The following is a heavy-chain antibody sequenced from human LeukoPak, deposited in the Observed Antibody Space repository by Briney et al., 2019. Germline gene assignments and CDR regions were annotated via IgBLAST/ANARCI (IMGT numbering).Heavy chain of an antibody. D-gene: IGHD4-17*01. Sequence: SETLSLTCTVSGGSISSYYWSWIRQPPGKGQEWIGYIYYSGSTNYNPSLKSRVTISVDTSKNQFSLKLSSVTAADTAVYYCARGGDYGDYKPPPDYWGQGTLVTVSS. CDR1: GGSISSYY. CDR2: IYYSGST. CDR3: ARGGDYGDYKPPPDY. V-gene: IGHV4-59*12. J-gene: IGHJ4*02.